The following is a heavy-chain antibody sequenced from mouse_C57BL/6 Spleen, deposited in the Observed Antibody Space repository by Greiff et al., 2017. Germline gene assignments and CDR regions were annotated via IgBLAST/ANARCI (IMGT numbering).Heavy chain of an antibody. D-gene: IGHD1-1*01. J-gene: IGHJ2*01. V-gene: IGHV3-6*01. CDR1: GYSITSGYY. CDR3: ARGHFYYGSSYFDY. Sequence: EVQLVESGPGLVKPSQSLSLTCSVTGYSITSGYYWNWIRRFPGNKLEWMGYINYDGSNNYNPSLKNRISITRDTSKTQFYLKLTSVTTEDTATYYCARGHFYYGSSYFDYWGQGTTLTVSS. CDR2: INYDGSN.